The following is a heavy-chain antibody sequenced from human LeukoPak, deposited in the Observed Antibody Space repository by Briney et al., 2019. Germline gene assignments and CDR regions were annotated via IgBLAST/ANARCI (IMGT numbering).Heavy chain of an antibody. V-gene: IGHV4-4*07. CDR1: GGSISSYY. J-gene: IGHJ4*02. D-gene: IGHD1-1*01. Sequence: SETLSLTCAVSGGSISSYYWSWIRQPAGKGLEWIGRIYISGSTNYNPSLKSRVTMSVDTSKNQFSLKLSSVTAADTAVYYCARDRGTWNDDGFDYWGQGTLVTVSS. CDR3: ARDRGTWNDDGFDY. CDR2: IYISGST.